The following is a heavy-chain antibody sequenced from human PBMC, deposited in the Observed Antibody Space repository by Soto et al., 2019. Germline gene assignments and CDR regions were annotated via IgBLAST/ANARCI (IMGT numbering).Heavy chain of an antibody. J-gene: IGHJ2*01. CDR1: GGSISSGDYY. CDR3: SRDPRYDSSDYPSYFDL. D-gene: IGHD3-22*01. CDR2: ILYSGST. V-gene: IGHV4-31*03. Sequence: QVQLRESGPGLVKPSQTLSLTCTVSGGSISSGDYYWNWIRQHPGKGLEWIGYILYSGSTYYNPSLNSRLTISPTASKNQFFLKLTSVTAADTAAYFCSRDPRYDSSDYPSYFDLWGRGALVTVSS.